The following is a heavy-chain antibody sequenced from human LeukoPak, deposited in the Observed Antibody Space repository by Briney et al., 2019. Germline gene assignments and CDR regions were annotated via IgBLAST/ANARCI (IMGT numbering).Heavy chain of an antibody. Sequence: GGSLRLSCEASGFTFSSYGMHWVRQAPGKGLEWVAFIRYDGSNKYYADSVKGRFTISRDNSKNTLYLQMNSLRAEDTAVYYCAKDRVTRTYYYDSSGYYPFDYWGQGTLVTVSS. V-gene: IGHV3-30*02. CDR3: AKDRVTRTYYYDSSGYYPFDY. CDR1: GFTFSSYG. D-gene: IGHD3-22*01. CDR2: IRYDGSNK. J-gene: IGHJ4*02.